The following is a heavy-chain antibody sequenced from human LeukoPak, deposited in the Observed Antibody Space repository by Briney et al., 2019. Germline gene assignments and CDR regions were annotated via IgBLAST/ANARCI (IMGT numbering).Heavy chain of an antibody. V-gene: IGHV1-46*01. Sequence: SVKVSCKASGYTFTSYYIHWVRHAPGQGLEWMGIINPSGGSTSYAQKFQGRVTMTRDTSTRTVYMELSSLRSEDTGSYYCARGGATRVEGSEYWGQGTLVTGSS. CDR2: INPSGGST. J-gene: IGHJ4*02. CDR1: GYTFTSYY. D-gene: IGHD5-12*01. CDR3: ARGGATRVEGSEY.